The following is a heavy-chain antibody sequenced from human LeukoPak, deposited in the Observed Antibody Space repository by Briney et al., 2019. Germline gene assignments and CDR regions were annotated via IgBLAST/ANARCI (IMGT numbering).Heavy chain of an antibody. CDR3: ARGEYSGYPREVDY. J-gene: IGHJ4*02. CDR2: ISSSSSYI. D-gene: IGHD5-12*01. Sequence: PGGSLRLSCAASGFTFSSYSMNWVRQAPGKGLEWVSSISSSSSYIYYADSVKGRFTISRDNAKNSLYLQMNSLRAEDTAVYYCARGEYSGYPREVDYWGQGTLVTVSS. V-gene: IGHV3-21*01. CDR1: GFTFSSYS.